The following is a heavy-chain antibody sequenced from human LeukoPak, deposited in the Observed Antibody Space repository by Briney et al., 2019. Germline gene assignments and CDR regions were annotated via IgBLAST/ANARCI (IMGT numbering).Heavy chain of an antibody. V-gene: IGHV4-34*01. CDR2: INHSGST. CDR3: ARDSGTTGEIKFDP. CDR1: GGSFSGYY. Sequence: SETLSLTCAVYGGSFSGYYWSWIRQPPGKGLEWIGEINHSGSTNYNPSLKSRVTISVDTSKNQFSLKLSSVTAADTAVYYCARDSGTTGEIKFDPWGQGTLVTVSS. J-gene: IGHJ5*02. D-gene: IGHD3-10*01.